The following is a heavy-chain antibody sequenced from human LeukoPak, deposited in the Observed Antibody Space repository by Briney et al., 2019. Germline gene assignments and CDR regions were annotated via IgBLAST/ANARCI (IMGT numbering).Heavy chain of an antibody. Sequence: GGSPRLSCAASGFTFSSYAMSWVRQAPGKGLEWVSAISGSGGSTYYADSVKGRFTISRDNSKNTLYLQMNSLRAEDTAVYYCAKDSSSSWYYFDYWGQGTLVTVSS. V-gene: IGHV3-23*01. CDR3: AKDSSSSWYYFDY. J-gene: IGHJ4*02. CDR2: ISGSGGST. D-gene: IGHD6-13*01. CDR1: GFTFSSYA.